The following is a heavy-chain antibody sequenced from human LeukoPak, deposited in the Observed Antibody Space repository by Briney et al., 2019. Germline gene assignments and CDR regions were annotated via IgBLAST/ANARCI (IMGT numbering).Heavy chain of an antibody. J-gene: IGHJ4*02. CDR2: IYYSGST. CDR1: GGSISSSSYY. D-gene: IGHD6-19*01. CDR3: ATNEGYSSGWYGVGVGY. Sequence: SETLSLTCTVSGGSISSSSYYWGWIRQPPGRGLEWIGRIYYSGSTYYNPSLKSRVTISVDTSKNQFSLKLSSVTAADMAVYYCATNEGYSSGWYGVGVGYWGQGTLVTVSS. V-gene: IGHV4-39*01.